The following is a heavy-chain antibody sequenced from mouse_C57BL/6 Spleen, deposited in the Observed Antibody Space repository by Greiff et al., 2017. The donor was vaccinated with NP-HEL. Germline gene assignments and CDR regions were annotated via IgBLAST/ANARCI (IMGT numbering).Heavy chain of an antibody. CDR1: GYTFTSYT. V-gene: IGHV1-4*01. CDR2: INPSSGYT. J-gene: IGHJ2*01. CDR3: ARRGITTVVAKDY. Sequence: VKLMESGAELARPGASVKMSCKASGYTFTSYTMHWVKQRPGQGLEWIGYINPSSGYTKYNQKFKDKATLTADKSSSTAYMQLSSLTSEDSAVYYCARRGITTVVAKDYWGQGTTLTVSS. D-gene: IGHD1-1*01.